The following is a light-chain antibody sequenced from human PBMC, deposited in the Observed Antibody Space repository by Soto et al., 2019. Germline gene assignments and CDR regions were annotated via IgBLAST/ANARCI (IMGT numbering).Light chain of an antibody. Sequence: EIVLTQSPATLSLSPEERATLSCRASQSVSRNLAWYQQRPGQAPRLLINDASNRAAGIPARFSGSGSGTDFTLTISNLEPEDFAVYYCQQRKNWPPVTFGQGTRLEIK. CDR1: QSVSRN. J-gene: IGKJ5*01. CDR2: DAS. V-gene: IGKV3-11*01. CDR3: QQRKNWPPVT.